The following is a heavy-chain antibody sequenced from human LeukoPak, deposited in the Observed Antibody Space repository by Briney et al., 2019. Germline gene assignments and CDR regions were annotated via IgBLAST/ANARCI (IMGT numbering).Heavy chain of an antibody. V-gene: IGHV3-23*01. D-gene: IGHD1-26*01. CDR1: GGSISSYY. CDR3: ANRISGSSY. CDR2: ISGGGGNT. Sequence: PSETLSLTCTVSGGSISSYYWSWIRQAPGKGLEWVSAISGGGGNTDYADSVKGRFTISRDNSKNTVFLQMNSLRAEDTGVYYCANRISGSSYWGQGTLVTVSS. J-gene: IGHJ4*02.